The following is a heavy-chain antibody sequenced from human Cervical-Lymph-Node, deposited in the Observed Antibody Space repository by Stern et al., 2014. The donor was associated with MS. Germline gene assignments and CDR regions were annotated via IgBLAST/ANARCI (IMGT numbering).Heavy chain of an antibody. CDR2: IYWDDDR. V-gene: IGHV2-5*02. J-gene: IGHJ4*02. Sequence: QITLKESGPTLVTPTQTLTLTCTFSGFSLSTSGVGVGWIRQPPGKALEWLTVIYWDDDRRYSPSLKSRLTITKDTSKNQVVLTMTNMDPVDTATYYCAHRVLGDYRHPSFDYWGQGTLVTVSS. CDR3: AHRVLGDYRHPSFDY. CDR1: GFSLSTSGVG. D-gene: IGHD2-21*01.